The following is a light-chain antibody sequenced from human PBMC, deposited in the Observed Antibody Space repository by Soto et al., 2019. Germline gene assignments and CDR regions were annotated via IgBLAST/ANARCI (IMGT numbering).Light chain of an antibody. CDR3: QQRSNWPT. J-gene: IGKJ5*01. V-gene: IGKV3D-20*02. Sequence: EIVLTQSPGTLSLSPGERATLSCRASQSVSRSHLAWFQQKPGQAPRLLIYDASNRATGIPARFSGSGYGTDFTLTISSLEPEDFVVYYCQQRSNWPTFGQGTRLEIK. CDR1: QSVSRSH. CDR2: DAS.